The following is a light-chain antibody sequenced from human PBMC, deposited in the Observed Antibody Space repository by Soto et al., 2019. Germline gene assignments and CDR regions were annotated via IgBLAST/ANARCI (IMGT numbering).Light chain of an antibody. CDR2: AVS. CDR3: QQRSNRPIT. CDR1: QSVSNY. J-gene: IGKJ5*01. V-gene: IGKV3-11*01. Sequence: EIVLTQSPATLSLSPGERATVSCRASQSVSNYLAWYQQKPGQAPRLLIYAVSNRATGIPAKFSGSGSGTDFTLTISSLEPEDFAVYYCQQRSNRPITFGQGTRLEIK.